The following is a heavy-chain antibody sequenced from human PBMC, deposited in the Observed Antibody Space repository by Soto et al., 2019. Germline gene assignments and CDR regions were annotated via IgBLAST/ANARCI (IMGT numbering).Heavy chain of an antibody. CDR2: ISGSGGST. V-gene: IGHV3-23*01. D-gene: IGHD6-6*01. J-gene: IGHJ6*02. CDR1: GFTFSSYA. Sequence: GGSLRLSCAASGFTFSSYAMSWVRQAPGKGLEWVSAISGSGGSTYYADSVKGRFTISRDNSKNTLYLQMNSLRAEDTAVYYCAKDIEYTAARPHYYYYGMDVWGQGTTVTVSS. CDR3: AKDIEYTAARPHYYYYGMDV.